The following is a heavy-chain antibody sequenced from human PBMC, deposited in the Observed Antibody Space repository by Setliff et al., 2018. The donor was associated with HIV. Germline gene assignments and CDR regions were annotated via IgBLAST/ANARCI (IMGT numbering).Heavy chain of an antibody. D-gene: IGHD3-3*01. V-gene: IGHV4-31*02. CDR1: GGSISGGGYY. CDR3: ARVPRITTLRNAFDI. Sequence: SGTLSLTCTVSGGSISGGGYYWSWIRQHPGKGLDWIGNIYYIGNTDYNPSLKSRVTISIDTSKNQFSLKLSSVTAADTAIYYCARVPRITTLRNAFDIWGQGTMVTVSS. J-gene: IGHJ3*02. CDR2: IYYIGNT.